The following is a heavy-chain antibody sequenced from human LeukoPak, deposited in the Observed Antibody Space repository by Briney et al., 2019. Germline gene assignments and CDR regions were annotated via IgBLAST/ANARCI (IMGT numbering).Heavy chain of an antibody. CDR1: GSSMSSYY. V-gene: IGHV4-59*01. J-gene: IGHJ4*02. CDR2: IYYTGST. D-gene: IGHD6-19*01. CDR3: AREGMAVGFARFPIFNY. Sequence: PSETLSLTCTVSGSSMSSYYWNWIRQPPGRGLEWIGDIYYTGSTNYNPPLKSRVTISVDTSKNQFSLRLTSVTAADTAVYYCAREGMAVGFARFPIFNYWGQGTLVTVSS.